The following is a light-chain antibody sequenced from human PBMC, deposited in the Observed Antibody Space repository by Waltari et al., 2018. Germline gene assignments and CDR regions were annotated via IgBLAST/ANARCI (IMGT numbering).Light chain of an antibody. Sequence: IVLTQSPGTLSLSPGGRATLSCRASQNIGNYLAWYQQKPGQAPRLLIYGASSRAAGIPARFSGSGSGADFSLTISRLEPEDFAVYYCQHHVRLPATFGQGTKV. CDR2: GAS. CDR3: QHHVRLPAT. V-gene: IGKV3-20*01. CDR1: QNIGNY. J-gene: IGKJ1*01.